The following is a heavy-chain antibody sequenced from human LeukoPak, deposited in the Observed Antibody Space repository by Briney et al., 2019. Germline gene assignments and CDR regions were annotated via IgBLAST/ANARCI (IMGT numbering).Heavy chain of an antibody. CDR1: GGSISSYY. CDR2: IYYSGST. CDR3: ARDRDECSGGSCGGYYGMDV. J-gene: IGHJ6*02. D-gene: IGHD2-15*01. Sequence: SETLSLTCTVSGGSISSYYWGWIRQPPGKGLEWIGSIYYSGSTYYNPSLKSRVTISVDTSKNQFSLKLSSVTAADTAVYYCARDRDECSGGSCGGYYGMDVWGQGTTVTVSS. V-gene: IGHV4-39*07.